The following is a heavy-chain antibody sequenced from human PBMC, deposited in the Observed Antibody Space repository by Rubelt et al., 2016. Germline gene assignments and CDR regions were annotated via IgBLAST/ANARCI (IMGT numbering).Heavy chain of an antibody. V-gene: IGHV3-30*04. J-gene: IGHJ4*02. CDR3: ASCEAAPGNFDY. CDR1: GFTFRNYA. D-gene: IGHD6-25*01. CDR2: ISNDGSNK. Sequence: QVQLVESGGGVVQPGRSLRLSCAVSGFTFRNYAMHWVRQAQGKGLEGVAVISNDGSNKYYGDSVKGRFTISRDNSKNTLYLQMNSLRPEDTAMYYCASCEAAPGNFDYWGQGTLVAVSS.